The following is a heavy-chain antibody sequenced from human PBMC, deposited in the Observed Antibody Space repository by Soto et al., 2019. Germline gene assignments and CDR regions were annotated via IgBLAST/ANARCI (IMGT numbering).Heavy chain of an antibody. CDR1: GYTFTSYY. Sequence: ASVKVSCKASGYTFTSYYMHWVRQAPGQGLEWMGIINPSGGSTSYAQKFQGRVTMTRDTSTSTVYMELSSLRSEDTAVYYCARDRLEDCSGGSCYSEVFDYWGQGTLVTVSS. CDR3: ARDRLEDCSGGSCYSEVFDY. D-gene: IGHD2-15*01. V-gene: IGHV1-46*03. CDR2: INPSGGST. J-gene: IGHJ4*02.